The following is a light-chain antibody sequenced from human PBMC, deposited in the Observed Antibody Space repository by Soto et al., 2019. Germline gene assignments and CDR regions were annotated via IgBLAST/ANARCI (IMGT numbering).Light chain of an antibody. Sequence: EIVLTQSPDTLSLSPGERATLSCRASQSISSYLAWYQHKPGQTPRLLIYDTSTRATGVPTRFSGSRSGAEFTLTINSLQSEDFAVYYCQQYNNWPLFFGPGTKVDIK. CDR2: DTS. J-gene: IGKJ3*01. V-gene: IGKV3-15*01. CDR1: QSISSY. CDR3: QQYNNWPLF.